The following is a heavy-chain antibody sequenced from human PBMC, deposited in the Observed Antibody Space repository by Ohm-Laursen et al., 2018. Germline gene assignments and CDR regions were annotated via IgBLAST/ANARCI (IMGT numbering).Heavy chain of an antibody. J-gene: IGHJ4*02. CDR2: IWYDGSNK. D-gene: IGHD4-17*01. CDR1: GFTLSSYG. V-gene: IGHV3-33*01. CDR3: AGDPRTTVTTLGY. Sequence: SLRLSCTASGFTLSSYGMHWVRQAPGKGLEWVAVIWYDGSNKYYADSVKGRFTISRDNSKNTLYLQMNSLRAEDTAVYYCAGDPRTTVTTLGYWGQGTLVTVSS.